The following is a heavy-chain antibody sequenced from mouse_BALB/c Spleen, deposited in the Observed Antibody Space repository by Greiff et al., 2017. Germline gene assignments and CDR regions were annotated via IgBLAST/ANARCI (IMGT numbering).Heavy chain of an antibody. CDR2: IDPANGNT. J-gene: IGHJ4*01. CDR1: GFNIKDTY. V-gene: IGHV14-3*02. CDR3: ARAVYYYAMDY. Sequence: VQLQQSGAELVKPGASVKLSCTASGFNIKDTYMHWVKQRPEQGLEWIGRIDPANGNTKYDPKFQGKATITADTSSNTAYLQLSSLTSEDTAVYYCARAVYYYAMDYWGQGTSVTVSS.